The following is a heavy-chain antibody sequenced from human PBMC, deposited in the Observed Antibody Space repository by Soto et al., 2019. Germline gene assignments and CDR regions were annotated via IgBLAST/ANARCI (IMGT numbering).Heavy chain of an antibody. D-gene: IGHD5-18*01. Sequence: ASVKVSCKASGFTFTNSAVQWVRQARGQRLEWIGLIYVGSTNKNYAQKFQDTVTIATDMSTCTVYMDLASARAEDTAVCYCAGDKGDSHGFGNDWGQGNLVTVSS. V-gene: IGHV1-58*01. CDR3: AGDKGDSHGFGND. CDR2: IYVGSTNK. CDR1: GFTFTNSA. J-gene: IGHJ4*02.